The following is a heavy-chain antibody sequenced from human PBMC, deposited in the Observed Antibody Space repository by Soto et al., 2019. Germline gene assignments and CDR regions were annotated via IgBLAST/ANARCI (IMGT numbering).Heavy chain of an antibody. CDR3: ARDHYAAVAGTGVLDY. V-gene: IGHV1-69*01. J-gene: IGHJ4*02. Sequence: QVQLVQSGAEEKKPGSSVKVSCKASGGTFSSYAISWVRQAPGQGLEWMGGIIPIFGTANYAQKFQGRVTITADESTSTAYMELSSLRSEDTAVYYCARDHYAAVAGTGVLDYWGQGTLVTVSS. CDR1: GGTFSSYA. D-gene: IGHD6-19*01. CDR2: IIPIFGTA.